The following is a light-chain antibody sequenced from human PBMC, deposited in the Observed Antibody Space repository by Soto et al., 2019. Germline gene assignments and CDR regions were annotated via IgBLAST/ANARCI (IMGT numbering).Light chain of an antibody. CDR2: EAS. Sequence: DIQMTQSPSTLSASVGYRVTITCRSSQSISSWLAWYQQKPGTAPKVLIYEASTLESGVPSRFSGIRSGKEFTLTVSSLQPDDFATYYCQQYNDSFPYTFGQGTKVDIK. CDR1: QSISSW. CDR3: QQYNDSFPYT. V-gene: IGKV1-5*03. J-gene: IGKJ2*01.